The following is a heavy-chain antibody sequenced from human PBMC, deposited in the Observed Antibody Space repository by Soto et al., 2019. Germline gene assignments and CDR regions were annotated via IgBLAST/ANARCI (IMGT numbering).Heavy chain of an antibody. J-gene: IGHJ6*02. CDR2: INPSGGST. CDR1: GYTFTSYY. Sequence: GASVKVSCKASGYTFTSYYMHWVRQAPGQGLEWMGIINPSGGSTSYAQKFQGRVTMTRDTSTSTVYMELSSLRSEDTAVYYCARAADYGSRSYYQHPYYYYGMDVWGQGTTVTVSS. D-gene: IGHD3-10*01. V-gene: IGHV1-46*01. CDR3: ARAADYGSRSYYQHPYYYYGMDV.